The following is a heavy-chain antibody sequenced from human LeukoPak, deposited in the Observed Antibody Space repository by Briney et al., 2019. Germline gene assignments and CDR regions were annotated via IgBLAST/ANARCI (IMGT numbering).Heavy chain of an antibody. CDR3: ARDWGGYDALDAFDI. D-gene: IGHD5-12*01. V-gene: IGHV1-2*02. CDR2: INPNSGGT. J-gene: IGHJ3*02. Sequence: ASVKVSCKASGYTFTGYYMHWVRQAPGQGLEWMGWINPNSGGTNYAQKFQGGVTMTRDTSISTAYMELSRLRSDDTAVYYCARDWGGYDALDAFDIWGQGTMVTVSS. CDR1: GYTFTGYY.